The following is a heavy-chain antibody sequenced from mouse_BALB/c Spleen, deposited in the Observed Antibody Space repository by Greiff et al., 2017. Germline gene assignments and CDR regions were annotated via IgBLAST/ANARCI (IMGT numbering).Heavy chain of an antibody. J-gene: IGHJ4*01. CDR1: GFTFSSYG. CDR3: ARGGYAGMDY. D-gene: IGHD2-2*01. CDR2: INSNGGST. V-gene: IGHV5-6-3*01. Sequence: DVKLVESGGGLVQPGGSLKLSCAASGFTFSSYGMSWVRQTPDKRLELVATINSNGGSTYYPDSVKGRFTISRDNAKNTLYLQMSSLKSEDTAMYYCARGGYAGMDYWGQGTSVTVSS.